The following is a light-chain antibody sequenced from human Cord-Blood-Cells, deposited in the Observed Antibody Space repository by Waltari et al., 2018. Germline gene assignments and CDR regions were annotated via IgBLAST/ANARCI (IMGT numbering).Light chain of an antibody. J-gene: IGKJ4*01. CDR3: QQYGSSRLT. Sequence: EIVLTQSPGTLSLSPGERATLSCRASQSVSSSYLAWYQQKPGQAPRLLIYCASGRATGIPDRFSGSGSGTDFTLTISRLEPEDFAVYYCQQYGSSRLTFGGGTKVEIK. CDR2: CAS. CDR1: QSVSSSY. V-gene: IGKV3-20*01.